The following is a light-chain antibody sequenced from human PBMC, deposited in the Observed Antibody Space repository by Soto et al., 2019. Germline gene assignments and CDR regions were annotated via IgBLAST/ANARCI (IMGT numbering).Light chain of an antibody. J-gene: IGKJ3*01. CDR1: QGIRND. Sequence: AIQMTQSPSSLSASVGDRVTITCRASQGIRNDLDWFQQKPGKAPKLLIYAASNLQSGVPARFSGSGSDTEFTLTISSRQPEDFATYYCLQKYFFPFTFGPGTKVDIK. CDR2: AAS. CDR3: LQKYFFPFT. V-gene: IGKV1-6*01.